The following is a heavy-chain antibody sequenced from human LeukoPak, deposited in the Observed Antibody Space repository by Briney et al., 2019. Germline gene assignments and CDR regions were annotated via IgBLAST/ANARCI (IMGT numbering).Heavy chain of an antibody. CDR3: ASGGLMVRGVIRSFDY. D-gene: IGHD3-10*01. J-gene: IGHJ4*02. Sequence: PGGSLRLSCAASGFTFSSYSMNWVRQAPGKGLEWVSSISSSSSYIYYADSVKGRFTISRDNAKNSLYLQTNSLRAEDTAVYYCASGGLMVRGVIRSFDYWGQGTLVTVSS. V-gene: IGHV3-21*01. CDR1: GFTFSSYS. CDR2: ISSSSSYI.